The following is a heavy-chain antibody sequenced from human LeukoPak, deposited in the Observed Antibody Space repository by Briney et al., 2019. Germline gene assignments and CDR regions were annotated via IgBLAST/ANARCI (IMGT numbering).Heavy chain of an antibody. D-gene: IGHD3-22*01. Sequence: ASVKVSCKASGYTFTSYYMHWVRQAPGQGLEWMGIINPSGGSTSYAQKFQGRVTMTRDMSTSTVYMELSSLRSEDTAVYYCAAHLNYYDSSGYRGLFDYWGQGTLVTVSS. V-gene: IGHV1-46*01. J-gene: IGHJ4*02. CDR2: INPSGGST. CDR1: GYTFTSYY. CDR3: AAHLNYYDSSGYRGLFDY.